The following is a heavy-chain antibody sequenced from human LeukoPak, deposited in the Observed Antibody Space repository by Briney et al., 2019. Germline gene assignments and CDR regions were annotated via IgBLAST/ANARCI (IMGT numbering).Heavy chain of an antibody. V-gene: IGHV1-2*03. Sequence: EASVKASCKASGYTFTDYYMHCVQQAPGQWLEWMGWINPNSGATNFAQKFQGRVTMTRDTSISTAYMELSRLRSDDTAVYYCARYTAMVRGFDYWGQGALVTVSS. CDR1: GYTFTDYY. CDR3: ARYTAMVRGFDY. J-gene: IGHJ4*02. CDR2: INPNSGAT. D-gene: IGHD5-18*01.